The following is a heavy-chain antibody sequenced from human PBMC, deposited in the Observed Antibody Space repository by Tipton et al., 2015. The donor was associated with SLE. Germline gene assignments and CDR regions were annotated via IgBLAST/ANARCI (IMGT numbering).Heavy chain of an antibody. V-gene: IGHV4-61*02. D-gene: IGHD3-10*01. J-gene: IGHJ6*03. CDR3: ARGGAGITMVRGATYYYYYMDV. CDR2: IYTRGST. Sequence: TLSLTCTVSGGSISSGNYYWTWIRQPAGKGLEWIVRIYTRGSTNYNPSLKSRVTMSVDTSKNQFSLKLSSVTAADTAVYYCARGGAGITMVRGATYYYYYMDVWGKGTTVTVSS. CDR1: GGSISSGNYY.